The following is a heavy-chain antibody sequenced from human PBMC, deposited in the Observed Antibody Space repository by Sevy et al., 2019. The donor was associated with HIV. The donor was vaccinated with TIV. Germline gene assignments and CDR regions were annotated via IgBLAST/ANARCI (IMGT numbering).Heavy chain of an antibody. CDR1: GFTFSSYA. CDR3: AKARYYDILGFDP. CDR2: ISGSGGST. Sequence: GESLKISCAASGFTFSSYAMSWVRQAPGKELEWVSAISGSGGSTYYADSVKGRFTISRDNSKNTLYLQMNSLRAEDTAVYYCAKARYYDILGFDPWGQGTLVTVSS. J-gene: IGHJ5*02. V-gene: IGHV3-23*01. D-gene: IGHD3-9*01.